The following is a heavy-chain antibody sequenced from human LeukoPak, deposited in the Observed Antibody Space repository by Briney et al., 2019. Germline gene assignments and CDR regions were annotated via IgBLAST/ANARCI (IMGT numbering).Heavy chain of an antibody. V-gene: IGHV4-39*07. D-gene: IGHD6-19*01. J-gene: IGHJ4*02. CDR1: GGSISSSSYY. Sequence: SSETLSLTCTVSGGSISSSSYYWGWIRQPPGKGLEWIGSIYYSGSTNYNPSLKSRVTISVDKSKNQFSLKLSSVTAADTAVYYCARVGSIAVAGTGENFDYWGQGTLVTVSS. CDR2: IYYSGST. CDR3: ARVGSIAVAGTGENFDY.